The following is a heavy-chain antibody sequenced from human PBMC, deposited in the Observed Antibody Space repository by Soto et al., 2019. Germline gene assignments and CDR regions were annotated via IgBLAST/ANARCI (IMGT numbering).Heavy chain of an antibody. CDR3: ARDSEEMATITRYFDL. J-gene: IGHJ2*01. CDR1: GGTFSSYA. D-gene: IGHD5-12*01. Sequence: QVQLVQSGAEVKKPGSSVKVSCKASGGTFSSYAISWVRQAPGQGLDWMGGIIPIFGTANYAQKFQGRVTFTADESTSTAYMELSSLRSEDTAVYYCARDSEEMATITRYFDLWGRGTLVTVSS. V-gene: IGHV1-69*01. CDR2: IIPIFGTA.